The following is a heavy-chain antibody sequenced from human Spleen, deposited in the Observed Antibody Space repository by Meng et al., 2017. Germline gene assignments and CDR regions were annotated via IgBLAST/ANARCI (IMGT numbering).Heavy chain of an antibody. CDR3: ARSFSYGPFDF. D-gene: IGHD5-18*01. V-gene: IGHV6-1*01. Sequence: QVQLQQSGPGLVKPSQTLSLTCPISGDSVTSSTAGWSWLRQSPSRGLEWLGMTYLGSKWYYDYAVSVRGRIAVNPDTSKNQFSLHLDSVSPDDTAVYFCARSFSYGPFDFWGQGTLVTVSS. J-gene: IGHJ4*02. CDR2: TYLGSKWYY. CDR1: GDSVTSSTAG.